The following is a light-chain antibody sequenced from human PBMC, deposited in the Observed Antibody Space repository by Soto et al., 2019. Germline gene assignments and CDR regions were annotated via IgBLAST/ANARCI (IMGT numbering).Light chain of an antibody. CDR2: SNN. Sequence: QSVLTQPPSASGTPGQRVTISCSGSSSNIGSNTVNWYQKLPGTAPKLLIYSNNQRPSGVPDRFSGYKSGTSASLAISGLQSEDEADYYCAAWDDSLNGVVFGGGTKLTVL. J-gene: IGLJ2*01. V-gene: IGLV1-44*01. CDR3: AAWDDSLNGVV. CDR1: SSNIGSNT.